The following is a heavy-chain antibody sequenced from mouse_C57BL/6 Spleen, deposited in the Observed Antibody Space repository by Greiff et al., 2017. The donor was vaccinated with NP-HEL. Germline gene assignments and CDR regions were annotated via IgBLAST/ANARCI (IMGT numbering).Heavy chain of an antibody. J-gene: IGHJ4*01. CDR3: ARWDYEGYYAMDY. CDR1: GYTFTSYW. Sequence: QVQLQQPGAELVKPGASVKLSCKASGYTFTSYWMHWVKQRPGQGLEWIGMIHPNSGSTNYNEKFKSKATLTVDTSSSTAYMQLSSLTSEDSAVYYCARWDYEGYYAMDYWGQGTSVTVSS. D-gene: IGHD2-4*01. V-gene: IGHV1-64*01. CDR2: IHPNSGST.